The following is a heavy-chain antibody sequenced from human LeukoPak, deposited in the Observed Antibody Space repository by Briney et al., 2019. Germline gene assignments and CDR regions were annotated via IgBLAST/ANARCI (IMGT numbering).Heavy chain of an antibody. J-gene: IGHJ4*02. V-gene: IGHV3-7*03. CDR3: GRGAFPGGYDY. Sequence: LEWVAHIKKDGTEKSYLDSVKGRFTISRDNPKNSVYLQMNSLRAEDTAVYYCGRGAFPGGYDYWGQGTLVTVSS. CDR2: IKKDGTEK. D-gene: IGHD5-12*01.